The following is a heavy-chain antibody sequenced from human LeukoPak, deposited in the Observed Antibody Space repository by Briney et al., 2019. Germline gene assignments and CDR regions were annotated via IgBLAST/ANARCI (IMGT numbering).Heavy chain of an antibody. CDR1: GYSISSGYY. J-gene: IGHJ4*02. Sequence: PSETLSLTCTVSGYSISSGYYWGWIRPPPGKGLEWIGSIYHSGTTYYNPSLKSRVTISVDTSKNQFSLKLSSVTAADTAVYYCARTVGYFDYWGQGTLVTVSS. CDR2: IYHSGTT. CDR3: ARTVGYFDY. D-gene: IGHD2-15*01. V-gene: IGHV4-38-2*02.